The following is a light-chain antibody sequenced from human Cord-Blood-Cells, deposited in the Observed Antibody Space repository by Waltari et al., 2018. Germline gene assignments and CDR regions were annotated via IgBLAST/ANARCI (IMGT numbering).Light chain of an antibody. V-gene: IGKV3-11*01. CDR2: DAS. CDR3: QQRSNWPPLT. J-gene: IGKJ4*01. CDR1: QSVSSY. Sequence: EIVLTQSTATLSLSPGERATLSCRASQSVSSYLAWYQQKPRQAPRLLIYDASNRATGIPARFSGSGSGTDFTLTISSLEPEDFAVYYCQQRSNWPPLTFGGGTKVEIK.